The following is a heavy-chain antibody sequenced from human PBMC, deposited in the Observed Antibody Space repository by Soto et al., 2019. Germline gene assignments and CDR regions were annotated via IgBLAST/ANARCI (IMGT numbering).Heavy chain of an antibody. CDR2: ISWNSGYI. Sequence: EVQLVESGGGLVQPGRSLRLSCAASGFTFENYAMHWVRQGPGKGLEWVSGISWNSGYIGYADSVKGRFTISRDNAKNSLYLQMNSLRAEDTALYYCAKDGNIVVGPVALVAGHYDMDVWGKGTTVTVSS. D-gene: IGHD2-2*01. J-gene: IGHJ6*03. CDR1: GFTFENYA. V-gene: IGHV3-9*01. CDR3: AKDGNIVVGPVALVAGHYDMDV.